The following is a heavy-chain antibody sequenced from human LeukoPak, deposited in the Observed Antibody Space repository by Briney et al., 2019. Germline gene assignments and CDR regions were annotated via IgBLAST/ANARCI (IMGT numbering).Heavy chain of an antibody. CDR1: GGSISSYY. J-gene: IGHJ4*02. CDR3: AAQMRRDGYKESFDY. Sequence: SETLSLTCTVSGGSISSYYWSWIRQPPGKGLEWIGYIYYSGSTNYNPSLKSRITISVDTSKNQFSLKLSSVTAADTAVYYCAAQMRRDGYKESFDYWGQGTLVTVSS. V-gene: IGHV4-59*01. D-gene: IGHD5-24*01. CDR2: IYYSGST.